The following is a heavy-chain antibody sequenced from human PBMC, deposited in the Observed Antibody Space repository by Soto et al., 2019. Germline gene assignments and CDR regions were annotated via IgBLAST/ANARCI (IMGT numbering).Heavy chain of an antibody. Sequence: PGGSLRLSCAASGFTFSSYAMSWVRQAPGKGLEWVSSITGRGGTYYADSVKGRSTISRDNSQNTLYLEIDSLRAEDTAVYYCSNRSGYLSIGYYPFYFWGQGALVT. CDR3: SNRSGYLSIGYYPFYF. CDR2: ITGRGGT. CDR1: GFTFSSYA. J-gene: IGHJ4*02. V-gene: IGHV3-23*01. D-gene: IGHD3-3*01.